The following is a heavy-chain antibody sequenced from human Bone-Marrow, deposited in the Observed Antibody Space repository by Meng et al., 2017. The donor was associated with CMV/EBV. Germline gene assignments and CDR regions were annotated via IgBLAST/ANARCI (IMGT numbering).Heavy chain of an antibody. CDR3: AKDQVVQTSAAIPEIFYRGMDV. D-gene: IGHD6-13*01. Sequence: GESLKISCAASGVLVSRNYMSWVRQAPGKGLEWVSTLYSRGATYYADSVKGRFTISRDNSKNTVSLQMHGLTPDDSGVYYCAKDQVVQTSAAIPEIFYRGMDVWGQGITVTVSS. CDR2: LYSRGAT. V-gene: IGHV3-66*03. J-gene: IGHJ6*02. CDR1: GVLVSRNY.